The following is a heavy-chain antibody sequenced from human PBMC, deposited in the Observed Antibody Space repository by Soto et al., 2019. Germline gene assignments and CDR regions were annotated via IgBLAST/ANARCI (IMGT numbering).Heavy chain of an antibody. J-gene: IGHJ4*02. CDR3: AKEYCGADCALDY. V-gene: IGHV1-69*13. Sequence: SVKVSCKASGGTFSSYAISWVRQAPGQGLEWMGGIIPIFGTANYAQKFQGRVTITADESTSTAYMELSSLRSEDTAVYYCAKEYCGADCALDYWGQGTLVTVSS. CDR1: GGTFSSYA. D-gene: IGHD2-21*02. CDR2: IIPIFGTA.